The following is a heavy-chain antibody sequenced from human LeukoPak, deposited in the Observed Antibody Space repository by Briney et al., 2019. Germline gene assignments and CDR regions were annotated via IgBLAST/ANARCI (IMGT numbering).Heavy chain of an antibody. Sequence: PSETLSLTCTVSGGSISSYYWSWIRQPPGKGLEWIGYIYYSGSTNYNPSLESRVTISVDTSKNQFSLKLSSVTAADTAVYYCARGAGDILTGYYYYYMDVWGKGTTVTVSS. D-gene: IGHD3-9*01. J-gene: IGHJ6*03. CDR2: IYYSGST. V-gene: IGHV4-59*01. CDR3: ARGAGDILTGYYYYYMDV. CDR1: GGSISSYY.